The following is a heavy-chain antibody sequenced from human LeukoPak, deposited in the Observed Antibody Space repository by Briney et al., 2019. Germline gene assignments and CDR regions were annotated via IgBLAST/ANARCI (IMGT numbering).Heavy chain of an antibody. D-gene: IGHD3-22*01. CDR1: GYTFTSYG. V-gene: IGHV1-18*01. Sequence: ASVKVSCKASGYTFTSYGISWVRQAPGQGLEWMGWISAYNGNTNYAQKLQGRVTMTTDTSTSTAYMELRSLRSDDTAVYYCARATHYYDSSGYWEGYYHYYMDVWGKGTTVTVSS. J-gene: IGHJ6*03. CDR2: ISAYNGNT. CDR3: ARATHYYDSSGYWEGYYHYYMDV.